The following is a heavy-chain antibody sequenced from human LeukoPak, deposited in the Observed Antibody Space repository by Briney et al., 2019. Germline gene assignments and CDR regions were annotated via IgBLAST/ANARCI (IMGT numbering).Heavy chain of an antibody. CDR3: ARGPGIAAAGYFDY. D-gene: IGHD6-13*01. CDR1: GGSISSYY. V-gene: IGHV4-4*07. J-gene: IGHJ4*02. CDR2: IYTSGST. Sequence: SETLSLTCTVSGGSISSYYWSWIRQPAGKGLEWIGRIYTSGSTNYNPSLKSRVTISVDTSKNQFSLRLSSVTAADTAVYYCARGPGIAAAGYFDYWGQGTLVTVSS.